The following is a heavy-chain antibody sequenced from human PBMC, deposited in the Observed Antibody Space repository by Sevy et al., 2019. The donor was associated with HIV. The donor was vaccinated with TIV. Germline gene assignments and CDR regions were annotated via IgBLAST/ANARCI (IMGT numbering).Heavy chain of an antibody. D-gene: IGHD3-22*01. CDR1: GFTFSSYG. CDR2: IWYDGSNK. CDR3: ARSQDYYDSSGYYSNDAFDI. Sequence: GGSLRLSCAASGFTFSSYGMHWVRQAPGKGLEWVAVIWYDGSNKYYADSVKGRFTISRDNSKNTLYLQMNSLRAEDTAVYYRARSQDYYDSSGYYSNDAFDIWGQGTMVTVSS. V-gene: IGHV3-33*01. J-gene: IGHJ3*02.